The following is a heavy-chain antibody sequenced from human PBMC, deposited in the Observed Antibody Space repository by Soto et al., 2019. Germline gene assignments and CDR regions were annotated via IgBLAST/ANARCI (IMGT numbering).Heavy chain of an antibody. J-gene: IGHJ4*02. CDR1: GGSFNGYY. D-gene: IGHD3-3*01. CDR2: INHSGST. CDR3: AVPDFWSGYYTYRGPKFDY. Sequence: SETLSLTCAVYGGSFNGYYWSWIRQPPGKGLEWIGEINHSGSTNYNPSLKSRVTISVDTSKNQFSLKLSSVTAADTAVYYCAVPDFWSGYYTYRGPKFDYWGQGTLVTVSS. V-gene: IGHV4-34*01.